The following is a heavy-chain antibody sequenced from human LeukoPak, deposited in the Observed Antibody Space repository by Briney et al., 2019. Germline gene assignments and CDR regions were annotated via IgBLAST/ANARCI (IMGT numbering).Heavy chain of an antibody. CDR1: GYSISSGYY. CDR2: IYHSGST. Sequence: SETLSLACAVSGYSISSGYYWGWIRQPPGKGLEWIGSIYHSGSTYYNPSLKSRVTISVDTSKNQFSLKLSSVTAADTAVYYCARGSDYDILTGYSDDAFDIWGQGTMVTVSS. D-gene: IGHD3-9*01. J-gene: IGHJ3*02. CDR3: ARGSDYDILTGYSDDAFDI. V-gene: IGHV4-38-2*01.